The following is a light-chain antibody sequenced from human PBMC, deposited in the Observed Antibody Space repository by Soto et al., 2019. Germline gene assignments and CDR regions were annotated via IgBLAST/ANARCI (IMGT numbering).Light chain of an antibody. Sequence: QSVLTQPPSASGPPGQRVTISCSGSSSNVGRNTVNWYQQLSGAAPTLLIYNTNKRPSGVPDRFSGSKSDTSASLAISGLQSEDEADYYCAAWDGGLNAVLFGGGTKVTVL. CDR1: SSNVGRNT. J-gene: IGLJ2*01. CDR3: AAWDGGLNAVL. V-gene: IGLV1-44*01. CDR2: NTN.